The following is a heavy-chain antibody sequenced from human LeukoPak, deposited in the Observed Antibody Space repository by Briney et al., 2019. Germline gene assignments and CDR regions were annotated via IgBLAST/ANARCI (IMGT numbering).Heavy chain of an antibody. D-gene: IGHD4/OR15-4a*01. J-gene: IGHJ5*02. CDR3: SRGGANDL. CDR1: GGSLTSDY. V-gene: IGHV4-4*07. Sequence: SETLSLTCTVFGGSLTSDYWSWIRQPAGKGLEWIGRIFISGSTADNPSLKSRVTMSLDTSKNQFFLKLSSVTAADTAAYFCSRGGANDLWGQGTLVTVSS. CDR2: IFISGST.